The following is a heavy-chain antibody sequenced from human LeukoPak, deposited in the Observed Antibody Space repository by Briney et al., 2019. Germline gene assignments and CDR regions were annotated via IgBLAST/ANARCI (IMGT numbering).Heavy chain of an antibody. CDR1: GFTFSSYE. CDR2: ISSSSNTM. J-gene: IGHJ4*02. V-gene: IGHV3-48*03. CDR3: AKAFDY. Sequence: GGSLRLSCAASGFTFSSYEMNWVRPAPGKGLERVSYISSSSNTMYYADSVKGRFTISRDNATNSLYMQMNSLRDEDTAVYYCAKAFDYWGQGTLVAVSS.